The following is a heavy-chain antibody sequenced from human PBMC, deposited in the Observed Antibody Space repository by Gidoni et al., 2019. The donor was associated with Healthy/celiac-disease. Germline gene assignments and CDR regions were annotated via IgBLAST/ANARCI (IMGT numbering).Heavy chain of an antibody. V-gene: IGHV4-30-4*01. Sequence: QVQLQESGPGLVKPSQTLSLTCTVSGGSISSGDYYWSWIRQPPGKGLEWIGYIYYSGSTYYNPSLKSRVTISVDTSKNQFSLKLSSVTAADTAVYYCARGAYCGGDCYPESGAFDIWGQGTMVTVSS. D-gene: IGHD2-21*02. CDR1: GGSISSGDYY. CDR3: ARGAYCGGDCYPESGAFDI. CDR2: IYYSGST. J-gene: IGHJ3*02.